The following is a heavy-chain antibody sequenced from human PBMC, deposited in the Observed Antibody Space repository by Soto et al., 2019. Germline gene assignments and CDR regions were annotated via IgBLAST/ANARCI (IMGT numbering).Heavy chain of an antibody. CDR3: ARGRTYYDFWSGKTGAFDI. V-gene: IGHV4-34*01. J-gene: IGHJ3*02. Sequence: PSETLSLTCAVYGGSFSGYYWSWIRQPPGKGLEWIGEINHSGSTNYNPSLKSRVTISVDTSKNQFSLKLSSVTAADTAVYYCARGRTYYDFWSGKTGAFDIWGQGTMVTVSS. CDR2: INHSGST. CDR1: GGSFSGYY. D-gene: IGHD3-3*01.